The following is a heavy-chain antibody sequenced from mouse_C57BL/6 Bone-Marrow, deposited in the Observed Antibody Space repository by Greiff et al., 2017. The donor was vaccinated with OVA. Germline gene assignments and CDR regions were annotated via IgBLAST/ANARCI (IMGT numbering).Heavy chain of an antibody. CDR2: VYPYNGGT. J-gene: IGHJ3*01. D-gene: IGHD1-1*01. V-gene: IGHV1-36*01. CDR1: GFTFTDYY. CDR3: APHYYGSSYSFAY. Sequence: EVQLQQSGPVLVKPGPSVKISCKASGFTFTDYYMHWVKQSHGKSLEWIGLVYPYNGGTSYNQKFQGKATLTVDTSSSTAYMELNSLTSEDSAVYYCAPHYYGSSYSFAYWGQGTLVTVSA.